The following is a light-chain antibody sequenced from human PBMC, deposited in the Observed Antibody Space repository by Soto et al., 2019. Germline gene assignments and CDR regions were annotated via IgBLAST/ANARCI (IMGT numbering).Light chain of an antibody. CDR2: EVN. V-gene: IGLV2-8*01. Sequence: QSVLTQPPSAFGSPGHSVTISFTGTSSDVGGYNYVSWYQQHPGKAPKLMIYEVNKRPSGVPDRFSGSKSGNTASLTVSGLQAEDEADYYCIRYAGSRNLVGTRTKLTXL. CDR1: SSDVGGYNY. CDR3: IRYAGSRNL. J-gene: IGLJ1*01.